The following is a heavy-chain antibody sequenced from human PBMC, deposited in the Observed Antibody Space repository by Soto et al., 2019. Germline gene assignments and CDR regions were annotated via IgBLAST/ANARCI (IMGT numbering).Heavy chain of an antibody. CDR3: APHTLDTGMPSGY. V-gene: IGHV1-18*01. D-gene: IGHD5-18*01. J-gene: IGHJ4*02. CDR2: IGGYKGNT. Sequence: QVQLVQSGAEVREPGASVKVSCKASGYTFTNYGVSWVRQAPGQGLEWMGWIGGYKGNTNYAQKLHARVTLTTDTYTRTAYMELRSLRSDDTAVYYCAPHTLDTGMPSGYWGQGTLVTVSS. CDR1: GYTFTNYG.